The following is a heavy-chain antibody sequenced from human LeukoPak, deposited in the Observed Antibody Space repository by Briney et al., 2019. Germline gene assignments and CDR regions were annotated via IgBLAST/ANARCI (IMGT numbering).Heavy chain of an antibody. Sequence: GGSLRPSCAASGFTFCTCAMSWVRQAPGEGLEWGSGISGTTSGTYYADSVKGRFTISRDNSKNTLFLQVNSLRAEDTAVYYCAKSRVAVAAPRNWFDPWGQGTLVTVSS. CDR2: ISGTTSGT. V-gene: IGHV3-23*01. D-gene: IGHD6-19*01. CDR3: AKSRVAVAAPRNWFDP. CDR1: GFTFCTCA. J-gene: IGHJ5*02.